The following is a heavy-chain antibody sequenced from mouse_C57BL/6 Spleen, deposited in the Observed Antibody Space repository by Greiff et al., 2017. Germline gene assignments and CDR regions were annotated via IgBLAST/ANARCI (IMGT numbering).Heavy chain of an antibody. CDR1: GFTFSSYA. Sequence: EVQRVESGGGLVKPGGSLKLSCAASGFTFSSYAMSWVRQTPEKRLEWVATISDGGSYTYYPDNVKGRFTISRDNAKNNLYLQMSHLKSEDTAMYYCARDELGLRDYWGQGTSVTVSS. J-gene: IGHJ4*01. CDR3: ARDELGLRDY. V-gene: IGHV5-4*01. CDR2: ISDGGSYT. D-gene: IGHD4-1*01.